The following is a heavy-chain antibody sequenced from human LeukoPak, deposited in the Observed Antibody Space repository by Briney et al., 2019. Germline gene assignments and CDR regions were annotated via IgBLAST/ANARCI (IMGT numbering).Heavy chain of an antibody. Sequence: GGSLRLSCAVSGITLSNYGMTCVRQAPGKGLEWVAGISDTGGRTNYADSLKGRFTISRDNPKNTLYLKMKSMRAKDTDVYFCAKRGVVIRVILVGFHKEAYYFDSWGQGALVTVS. CDR3: AKRGVVIRVILVGFHKEAYYFDS. D-gene: IGHD3-22*01. V-gene: IGHV3-23*01. CDR1: GITLSNYG. CDR2: ISDTGGRT. J-gene: IGHJ4*02.